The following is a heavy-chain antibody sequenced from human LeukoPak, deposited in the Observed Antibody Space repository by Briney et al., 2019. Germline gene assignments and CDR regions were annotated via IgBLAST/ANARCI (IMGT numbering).Heavy chain of an antibody. Sequence: PSETLSLTCTVSGGSISSSSYYWSWIRQPPGKGLEWIGYIYYSGSTYYNPSLKSRVTISVDTSKNQFSLKLSSVTAADTAVYYCARDLYCGGDCYEDWGQGTLVTVSS. V-gene: IGHV4-30-4*08. CDR1: GGSISSSSYY. CDR3: ARDLYCGGDCYED. CDR2: IYYSGST. J-gene: IGHJ4*02. D-gene: IGHD2-21*01.